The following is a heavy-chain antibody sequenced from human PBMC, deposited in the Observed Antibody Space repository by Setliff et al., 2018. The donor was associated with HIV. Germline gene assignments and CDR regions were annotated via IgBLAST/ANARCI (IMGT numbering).Heavy chain of an antibody. CDR1: GGSVSSSSYF. D-gene: IGHD6-19*01. Sequence: SETLSLTCTVSGGSVSSSSYFWGWIRQPPGTGLEWIGNIYYSGTTFYNPSLKSRVSISVDTSTDHFSLKLSSVTAADTAVYYCATMGRRGWFIDYWGQGTLVTVSS. V-gene: IGHV4-39*02. CDR3: ATMGRRGWFIDY. J-gene: IGHJ4*02. CDR2: IYYSGTT.